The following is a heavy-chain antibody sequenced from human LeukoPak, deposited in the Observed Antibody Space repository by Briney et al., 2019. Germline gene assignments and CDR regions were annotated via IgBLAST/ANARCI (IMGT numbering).Heavy chain of an antibody. CDR3: ARGYSGYEAPDY. CDR2: INSDGSRT. CDR1: GITFSSYW. D-gene: IGHD5-12*01. J-gene: IGHJ4*02. Sequence: PVGSLRLSCTASGITFSSYWMHWVRQTPGRGLVWVSRINSDGSRTSYVDSVKGRFTISRDNAKNTLYLQMNSLRDEDTAVYYCARGYSGYEAPDYWGQGTLVTVSS. V-gene: IGHV3-74*01.